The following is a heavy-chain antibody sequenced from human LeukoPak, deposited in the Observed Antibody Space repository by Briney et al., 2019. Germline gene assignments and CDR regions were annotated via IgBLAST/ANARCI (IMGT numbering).Heavy chain of an antibody. CDR1: GGSISSGGYY. D-gene: IGHD2-15*01. CDR2: INHSGST. J-gene: IGHJ4*02. CDR3: ARSKGPYCSGGSCYSGAVFDY. V-gene: IGHV4-30-2*01. Sequence: SQTLSLTCTVPGGSISSGGYYWSWIRQPPGKGLEWIGEINHSGSTNYNPSLKSRVTISVDTSKNQFSLKLSSVTAADTAVYYCARSKGPYCSGGSCYSGAVFDYWGQGTLVTVSS.